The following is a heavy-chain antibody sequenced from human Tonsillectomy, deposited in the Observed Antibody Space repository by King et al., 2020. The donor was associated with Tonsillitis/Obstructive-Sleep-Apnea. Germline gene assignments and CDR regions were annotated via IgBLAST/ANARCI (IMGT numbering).Heavy chain of an antibody. CDR2: IKESGST. CDR3: ARGRGQQRAGIYYYMDV. Sequence: VQLQQWGAGLLKPSETLSLTCAVYGGSFSGYFWNWIRQPPGKGLEWIGEIKESGSTNNNPSLKSRVTISVETSKNQFSLKVNSVTAAGTAVDYCARGRGQQRAGIYYYMDVWGKGTTVTVSS. CDR1: GGSFSGYF. D-gene: IGHD6-13*01. J-gene: IGHJ6*03. V-gene: IGHV4-34*01.